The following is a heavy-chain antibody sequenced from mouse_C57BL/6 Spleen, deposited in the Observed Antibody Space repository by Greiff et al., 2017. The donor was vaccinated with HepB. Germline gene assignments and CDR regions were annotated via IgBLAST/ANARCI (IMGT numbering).Heavy chain of an antibody. CDR2: IDPENGDT. Sequence: VQLQQSGAELVRPGASVKLSCTASGFNIKDDYMHWVKQRPEQGLEWIGWIDPENGDTEYAPKFQGKATITADTSSNPAYLQLSSLTSEDTAVYYCTTTVVATDAYWGQGTLVTVSA. D-gene: IGHD1-1*01. V-gene: IGHV14-4*01. J-gene: IGHJ3*01. CDR1: GFNIKDDY. CDR3: TTTVVATDAY.